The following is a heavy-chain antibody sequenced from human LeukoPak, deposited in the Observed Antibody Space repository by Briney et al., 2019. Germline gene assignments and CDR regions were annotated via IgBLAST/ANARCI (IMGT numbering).Heavy chain of an antibody. CDR2: IYYSGTS. D-gene: IGHD3-3*01. CDR1: GGSISSTTYY. J-gene: IGHJ6*02. CDR3: ARYGAYYDFWSGYYGPPATNYYYGMDV. V-gene: IGHV4-39*07. Sequence: PSEILSLTCTVSGGSISSTTYYWGWIRQPPGKGLEWIGTIYYSGTSYYNPSLKSRVTMSVDTSKNQFSLKLSSVTAADTAVYYCARYGAYYDFWSGYYGPPATNYYYGMDVWGQGTTVTVSS.